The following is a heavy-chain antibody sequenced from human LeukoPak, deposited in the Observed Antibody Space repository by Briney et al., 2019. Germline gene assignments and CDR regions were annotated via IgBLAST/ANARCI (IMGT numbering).Heavy chain of an antibody. CDR1: GGAFSSYA. CDR3: ARVSEAAGTGDYYYYYMDV. CDR2: IIPIFGTA. J-gene: IGHJ6*03. V-gene: IGHV1-69*05. D-gene: IGHD6-13*01. Sequence: SVKVSCKASGGAFSSYAISWVRQAPGQGLEWMGGIIPIFGTANYAQKFQGRVTITTDESTSTAYMELSSLRSEDTAVYYCARVSEAAGTGDYYYYYMDVWGKGTTVTVSS.